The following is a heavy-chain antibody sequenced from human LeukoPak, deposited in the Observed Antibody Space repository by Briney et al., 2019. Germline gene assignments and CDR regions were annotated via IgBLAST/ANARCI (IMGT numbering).Heavy chain of an antibody. CDR3: ATNRYDFWSATYYYYYYMDV. CDR2: MNPNSGNT. D-gene: IGHD3-3*01. CDR1: VYTFTSYD. Sequence: ASVKVSCKASVYTFTSYDINWVRQATGQGHEWMGWMNPNSGNTGYAQKFQGRVTMTRNTSISTAYMELSSLRPEDTAVYYCATNRYDFWSATYYYYYYMDVWGKGTTVTASS. V-gene: IGHV1-8*01. J-gene: IGHJ6*03.